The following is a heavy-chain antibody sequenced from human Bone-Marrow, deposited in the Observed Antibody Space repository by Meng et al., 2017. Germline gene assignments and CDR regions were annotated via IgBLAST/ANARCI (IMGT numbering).Heavy chain of an antibody. Sequence: GESLKISCAAAGFIFSSYNMNWVRQAPGKGLEWVSSISSSRSYIYYADSVKGRFTISRDNAKNSLYLQMNSLRAEDTAVYYCASNTIFGVVIPYYYYGMDVWGQGTTVTVSS. CDR3: ASNTIFGVVIPYYYYGMDV. CDR2: ISSSRSYI. J-gene: IGHJ6*02. V-gene: IGHV3-21*01. CDR1: GFIFSSYN. D-gene: IGHD3-3*01.